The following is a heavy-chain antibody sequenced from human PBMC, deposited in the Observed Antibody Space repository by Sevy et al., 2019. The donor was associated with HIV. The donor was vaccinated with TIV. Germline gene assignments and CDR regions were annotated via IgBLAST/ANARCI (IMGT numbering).Heavy chain of an antibody. V-gene: IGHV3-11*01. J-gene: IGHJ4*02. CDR3: ARVRYNYGSYYFDY. Sequence: GGSLRLSCVVSTFTFSDYYMTWIRQAPGKGLEWISHIRSGGTITSHADSVKGRFTISRDNAKNSLYLQMNSLRAEDTAVYYCARVRYNYGSYYFDYWGQGTLVTVSS. CDR1: TFTFSDYY. CDR2: IRSGGTIT. D-gene: IGHD5-18*01.